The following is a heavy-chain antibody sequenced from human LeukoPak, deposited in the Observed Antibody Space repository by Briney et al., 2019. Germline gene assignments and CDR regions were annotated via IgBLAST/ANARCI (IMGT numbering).Heavy chain of an antibody. D-gene: IGHD3-10*01. Sequence: SETLSLTCTVSGGSTSSTTYYWGWIRQPPGGDLEWIGSIYYTGSTNYNPSLKSRVTISVDTSKNQFSLKLSSVTAADTAVYYCARGPAYGSGSYYKYWGQGTLVTVSS. CDR2: IYYTGST. J-gene: IGHJ4*02. V-gene: IGHV4-39*07. CDR3: ARGPAYGSGSYYKY. CDR1: GGSTSSTTYY.